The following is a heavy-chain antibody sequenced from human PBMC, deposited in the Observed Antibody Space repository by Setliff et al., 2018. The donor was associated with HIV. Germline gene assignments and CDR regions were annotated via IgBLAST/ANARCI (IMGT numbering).Heavy chain of an antibody. CDR3: ARDVGRDGYCFDH. J-gene: IGHJ4*02. CDR1: GYTFSNYG. Sequence: ASVKVSCKASGYTFSNYGISWVRQAPGQGLEWMGWISAHNGRINYAQKFQGRVTMTTDRSTSTAYMELRSLRSDDTAVYYCARDVGRDGYCFDHWGQGTLVTVSS. V-gene: IGHV1-18*01. D-gene: IGHD5-12*01. CDR2: ISAHNGRI.